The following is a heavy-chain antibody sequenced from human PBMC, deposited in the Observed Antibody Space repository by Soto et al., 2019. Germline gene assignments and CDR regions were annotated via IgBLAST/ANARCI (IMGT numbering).Heavy chain of an antibody. Sequence: PGESLKISCKGSGYSFTSYWIGWVRQMPGKGLEWMGIIYPGDSDTRYSPSFQGQVTISADKSISTAYLQWSSLKASDTAMYYCARNSPYYYDSSGYYYGADFDYWGQGTLVTV. D-gene: IGHD3-22*01. V-gene: IGHV5-51*01. J-gene: IGHJ4*02. CDR3: ARNSPYYYDSSGYYYGADFDY. CDR2: IYPGDSDT. CDR1: GYSFTSYW.